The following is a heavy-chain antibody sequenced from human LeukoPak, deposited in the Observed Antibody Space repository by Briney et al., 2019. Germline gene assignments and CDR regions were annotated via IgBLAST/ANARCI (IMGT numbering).Heavy chain of an antibody. CDR2: IYYSGST. CDR1: GGSISSYY. Sequence: PSETLSLTCTVSGGSISSYYWSWIRQPPGKGLEWIGYIYYSGSTNYNPSLKSRVTISVDTSKNQFSLKLSSVTAADTAVYYCARPIRPNDILTGYYAGDAFDIWGQGTMVTVSS. J-gene: IGHJ3*02. V-gene: IGHV4-59*12. CDR3: ARPIRPNDILTGYYAGDAFDI. D-gene: IGHD3-9*01.